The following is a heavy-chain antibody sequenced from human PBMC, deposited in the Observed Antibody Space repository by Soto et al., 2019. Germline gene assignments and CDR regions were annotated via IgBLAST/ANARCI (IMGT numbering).Heavy chain of an antibody. D-gene: IGHD2-15*01. V-gene: IGHV1-18*01. CDR1: GYTFTSYG. CDR2: ISAYNGNT. J-gene: IGHJ5*02. Sequence: ASVKVSCKASGYTFTSYGISWVRQAPGQGLEWMGWISAYNGNTNYAQKLQGRVTMTTDTSTSTAYMEQRSLRSDDTAVYYCARDGSPYCSGGSCLGDWFDPWGQGTLVTVSS. CDR3: ARDGSPYCSGGSCLGDWFDP.